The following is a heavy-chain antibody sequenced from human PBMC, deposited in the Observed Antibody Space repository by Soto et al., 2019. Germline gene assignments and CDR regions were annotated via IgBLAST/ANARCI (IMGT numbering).Heavy chain of an antibody. CDR1: GFTFSSYA. D-gene: IGHD7-27*01. V-gene: IGHV3-23*01. Sequence: EVQLLESGGGLVQPGGSLRLSCAASGFTFSSYAMSWVRQAPGNGLEWVSAIRGSGGSTYYADSVKGRFTISRDNSKNTLYLQMNSLSAEDTAVYYCAKTEVHWGHDFDYWGQGTLVTVSS. J-gene: IGHJ4*02. CDR3: AKTEVHWGHDFDY. CDR2: IRGSGGST.